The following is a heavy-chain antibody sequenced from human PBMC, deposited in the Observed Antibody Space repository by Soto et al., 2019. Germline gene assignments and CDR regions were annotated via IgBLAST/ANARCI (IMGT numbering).Heavy chain of an antibody. J-gene: IGHJ6*03. Sequence: GGSLRLSCAASGFTFSSYSMNWVRQAPGKGLEWVSSISSSSSYIYYADSVKGRFTISRDNAKNSLYLQMNSLRAEDTAVYYCARDRVAAAGTSVATPYYYYMDVWGKGTTVTVSS. CDR2: ISSSSSYI. D-gene: IGHD6-13*01. V-gene: IGHV3-21*01. CDR3: ARDRVAAAGTSVATPYYYYMDV. CDR1: GFTFSSYS.